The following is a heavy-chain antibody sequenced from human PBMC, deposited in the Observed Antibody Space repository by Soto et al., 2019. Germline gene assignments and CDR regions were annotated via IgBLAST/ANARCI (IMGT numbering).Heavy chain of an antibody. Sequence: GGSLRLSCAASGFTFDDYAMHWVRQAPGKGLEWVSGISWNSGSIGYADSVKGRFTISRDNAKNSLYLQMNSLRAEDTALYYCAKDIYDSSGYYYYYGMDVWGQGTTVTVSS. CDR3: AKDIYDSSGYYYYYGMDV. J-gene: IGHJ6*02. CDR2: ISWNSGSI. D-gene: IGHD3-22*01. CDR1: GFTFDDYA. V-gene: IGHV3-9*01.